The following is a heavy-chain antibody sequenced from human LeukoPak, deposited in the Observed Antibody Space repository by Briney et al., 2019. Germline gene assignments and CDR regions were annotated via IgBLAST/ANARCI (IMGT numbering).Heavy chain of an antibody. V-gene: IGHV4-59*01. CDR3: ARAVVTPTGPGEFDY. D-gene: IGHD4-23*01. CDR1: GGSISSYY. Sequence: SETLSLTCTVSGGSISSYYWSWIRQPPGKGLEWIGYIYYSGSTNYNPSLKSRVTISVDTSKNQFSLKLSSVTAADTAVYYCARAVVTPTGPGEFDYWGRGTLVTVSS. CDR2: IYYSGST. J-gene: IGHJ4*02.